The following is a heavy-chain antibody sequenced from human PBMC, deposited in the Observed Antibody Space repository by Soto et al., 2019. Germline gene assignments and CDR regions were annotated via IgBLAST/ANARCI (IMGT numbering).Heavy chain of an antibody. Sequence: QVHLMQSGTEVKKPGSSVKVSCKASGGTFSSYPISWVRQAPGQGLEWMGRIIPILGLPNYGQKFQGRVTISADISTSTAYLELSNLRSQDTAVYYCARDGDYFPLQFWGQGTMVAVSS. CDR1: GGTFSSYP. CDR2: IIPILGLP. D-gene: IGHD4-17*01. CDR3: ARDGDYFPLQF. V-gene: IGHV1-69*04. J-gene: IGHJ3*01.